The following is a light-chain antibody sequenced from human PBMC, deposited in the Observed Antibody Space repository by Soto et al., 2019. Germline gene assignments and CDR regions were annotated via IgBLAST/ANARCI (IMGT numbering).Light chain of an antibody. V-gene: IGKV3-11*01. CDR1: QTVGSS. Sequence: EVVLTQFPDSLSLSPGDRTTLSCRASQTVGSSLAWYQHRPGQTPRLLFSHASNRATGVPSRFGGSGSGTDFTLTIDSLEPEDFAVYYCQQYTNWPITFGQGTRLEIK. CDR3: QQYTNWPIT. J-gene: IGKJ5*01. CDR2: HAS.